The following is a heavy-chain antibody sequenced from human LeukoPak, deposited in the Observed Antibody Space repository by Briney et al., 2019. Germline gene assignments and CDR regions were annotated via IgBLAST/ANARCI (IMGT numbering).Heavy chain of an antibody. V-gene: IGHV5-10-1*01. CDR2: IDPSDSYT. D-gene: IGHD1-7*01. CDR1: ENSFTSYW. Sequence: GESLKISCKSSENSFTSYWISWVRQMPGKGLEWMGRIDPSDSYTNYSLSFKGHVTISADKSISTAYLQWSSLKASDTAMYYCARPSRLELAGYFDLWGRGTLVTVSS. J-gene: IGHJ2*01. CDR3: ARPSRLELAGYFDL.